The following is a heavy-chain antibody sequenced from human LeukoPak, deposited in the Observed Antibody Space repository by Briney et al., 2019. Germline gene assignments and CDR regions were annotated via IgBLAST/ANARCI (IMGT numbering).Heavy chain of an antibody. D-gene: IGHD5-24*01. Sequence: ASVKVSCKASGGTFSSYAISWVRQAPGQGLEWMGWINPNSGGTNYAQKFQGWVTMTRDTSISTAYMELSRLRSDDTAVYYCARSLRRDGYNYDYWGQGTLVTVSS. CDR1: GGTFSSYA. J-gene: IGHJ4*02. V-gene: IGHV1-2*04. CDR3: ARSLRRDGYNYDY. CDR2: INPNSGGT.